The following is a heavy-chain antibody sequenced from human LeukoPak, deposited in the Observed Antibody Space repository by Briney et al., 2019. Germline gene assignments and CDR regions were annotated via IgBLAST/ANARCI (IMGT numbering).Heavy chain of an antibody. Sequence: SQTLSLTCAISGDSVSSNSAAWNWVRQSPSRGLEWLVRTYYRSKWYNDYAISVKGRITINPDTSKNQFSLQLNSVTPEDTAVYYCATTDSSGSLWFDPWGQGILATVSS. CDR3: ATTDSSGSLWFDP. J-gene: IGHJ5*02. CDR1: GDSVSSNSAA. V-gene: IGHV6-1*01. D-gene: IGHD3-22*01. CDR2: TYYRSKWYN.